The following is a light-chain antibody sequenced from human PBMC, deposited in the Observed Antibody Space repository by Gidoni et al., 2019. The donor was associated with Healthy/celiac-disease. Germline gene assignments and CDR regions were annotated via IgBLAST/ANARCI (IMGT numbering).Light chain of an antibody. J-gene: IGKJ3*01. Sequence: DIVMTQSQDSLAVSLGERATINCKSSQSVLYSSNNKNYLAWYQQKPGQPPKLLIYWASTRESGVPDRFSGSGSGTDFTLTISSLQAEDVAVYYCQQYYSTPRFTFDPGTKVDIK. CDR2: WAS. CDR3: QQYYSTPRFT. CDR1: QSVLYSSNNKNY. V-gene: IGKV4-1*01.